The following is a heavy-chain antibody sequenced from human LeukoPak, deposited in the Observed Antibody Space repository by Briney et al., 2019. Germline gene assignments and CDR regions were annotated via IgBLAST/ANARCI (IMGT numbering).Heavy chain of an antibody. CDR3: ARARDCSSTSCYSYYYYYYGMDV. D-gene: IGHD2-2*02. CDR2: INHSGST. CDR1: GGSISSSSYY. Sequence: SETLSLTCTVSGGSISSSSYYWGWIRQPPGKGLEWIGEINHSGSTNYNPSLKSRVTISVDTSKNQFSLKLSSVTAADTAVYYCARARDCSSTSCYSYYYYYYGMDVWGQGTTVTVSS. V-gene: IGHV4-39*07. J-gene: IGHJ6*02.